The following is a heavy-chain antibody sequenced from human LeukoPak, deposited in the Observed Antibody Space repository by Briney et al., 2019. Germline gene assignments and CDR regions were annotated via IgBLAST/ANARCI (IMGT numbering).Heavy chain of an antibody. CDR3: TRYNNDHFDY. Sequence: GGSLRLSCAGSGFTFGGYGMHWFRQTPGKGLEWVAVIAYDGSRAFYADSVKGRSTISRDNSKNTMSVQMDDLRAEDTAVYYCTRYNNDHFDYWGQGTLVTVSS. V-gene: IGHV3-33*01. J-gene: IGHJ4*02. CDR2: IAYDGSRA. CDR1: GFTFGGYG. D-gene: IGHD1-14*01.